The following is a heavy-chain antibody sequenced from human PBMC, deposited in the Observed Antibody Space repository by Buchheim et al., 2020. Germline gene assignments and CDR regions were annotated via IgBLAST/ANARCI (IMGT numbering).Heavy chain of an antibody. CDR2: MSYDGYSK. J-gene: IGHJ2*01. CDR3: AREGGTSGTCGYFDI. Sequence: LVESGGDVVQPGGSLRLSCSVSEFTFSNSIIHWVRQAPGKGLEWATAMSYDGYSKYYADSVKGRFTISRDSSKNALFVQMDSLRPEDTGVYYCAREGGTSGTCGYFDIWGRGTL. CDR1: EFTFSNSI. V-gene: IGHV3-30-3*01. D-gene: IGHD1-26*01.